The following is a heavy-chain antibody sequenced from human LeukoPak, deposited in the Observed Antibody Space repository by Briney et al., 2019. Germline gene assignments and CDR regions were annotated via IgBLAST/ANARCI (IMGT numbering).Heavy chain of an antibody. CDR1: GITFSSYG. J-gene: IGHJ4*02. D-gene: IGHD3-10*01. CDR3: ARSGHYGSAFTDY. V-gene: IGHV3-23*01. CDR2: ISSTGGTT. Sequence: GGSLRLSCAASGITFSSYGMSWVRQAPGKGLEWVSSISSTGGTTYYADSVKGRFTISRDNSKNTLYLQMNSLRAEDTAVYYCARSGHYGSAFTDYWGQGTLVTVSS.